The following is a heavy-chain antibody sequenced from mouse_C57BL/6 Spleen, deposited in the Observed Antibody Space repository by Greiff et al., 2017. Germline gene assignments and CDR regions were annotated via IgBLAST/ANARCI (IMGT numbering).Heavy chain of an antibody. CDR3: ARVTTPRGYFDY. CDR2: INYDGSST. V-gene: IGHV5-16*01. J-gene: IGHJ2*01. D-gene: IGHD1-1*01. Sequence: VQLKQSEGGLVQPGSSMKLSCTASGFTFSDYYMAWVRQVPEKGLEWVANINYDGSSTYYLDSLKSRFIISRDNAKNILYLQMSSLKSEDTATYYCARVTTPRGYFDYWGQGTTLTVSS. CDR1: GFTFSDYY.